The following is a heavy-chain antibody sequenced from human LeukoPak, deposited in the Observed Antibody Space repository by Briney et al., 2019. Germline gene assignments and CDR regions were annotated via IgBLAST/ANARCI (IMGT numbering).Heavy chain of an antibody. D-gene: IGHD3-22*01. V-gene: IGHV3-9*01. Sequence: SLRLSCAASGFTFDDYAMHWVRQAPGKGLEWVSGISWNSGSIGYADSVKGRFTISRDNAKNSLYLQMNSLRAEDTAVYYCAREPYYDSSGYYSFFDYWGQGTLVTVSS. J-gene: IGHJ4*02. CDR2: ISWNSGSI. CDR1: GFTFDDYA. CDR3: AREPYYDSSGYYSFFDY.